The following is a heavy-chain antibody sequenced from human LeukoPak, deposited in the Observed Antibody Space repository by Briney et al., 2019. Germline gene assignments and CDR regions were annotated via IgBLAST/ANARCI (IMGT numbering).Heavy chain of an antibody. CDR3: APEGDSGSYYYDY. V-gene: IGHV1-69*04. CDR2: IIPILGMA. D-gene: IGHD1-26*01. Sequence: SVKVSCKASGCTFSSYAISLVRQAPGQGLEWMGRIIPILGMANYAQEFQGRVTITADKSTSTAYMELSSLRSEDTAVYYCAPEGDSGSYYYDYWGQGTLVTVSS. CDR1: GCTFSSYA. J-gene: IGHJ4*02.